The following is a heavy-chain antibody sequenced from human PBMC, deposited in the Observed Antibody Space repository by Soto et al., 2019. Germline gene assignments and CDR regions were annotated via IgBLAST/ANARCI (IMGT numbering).Heavy chain of an antibody. V-gene: IGHV4-4*07. CDR2: IFSSGST. Sequence: TETLSLSCTASGFSINSFYWNWVRQPAGKGLEWIARIFSSGSTSFNPSLESRVAMSVDTSKSQLSLKLTSVTAADTAVYYCARGEDSFFCYGLDFWGQGITVTISS. CDR3: ARGEDSFFCYGLDF. J-gene: IGHJ6*02. CDR1: GFSINSFY. D-gene: IGHD3-3*01.